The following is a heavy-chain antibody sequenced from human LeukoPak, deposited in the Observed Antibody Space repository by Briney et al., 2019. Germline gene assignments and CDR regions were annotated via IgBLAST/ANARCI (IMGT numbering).Heavy chain of an antibody. J-gene: IGHJ4*02. Sequence: GESLKISCKGSGYSFTSYWIGWVRQMPGKGLEWMGIIYPGDSDTRYSPSFQGQVTISADKSISTAYLQWSSLKASDTAMYYCVRLVTMVRGVIPPDYWGQGTLVTVSS. V-gene: IGHV5-51*01. CDR2: IYPGDSDT. CDR1: GYSFTSYW. CDR3: VRLVTMVRGVIPPDY. D-gene: IGHD3-10*01.